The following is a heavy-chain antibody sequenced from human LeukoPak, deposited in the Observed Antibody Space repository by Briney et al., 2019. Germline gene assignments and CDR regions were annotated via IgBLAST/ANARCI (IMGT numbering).Heavy chain of an antibody. CDR2: ISSSSSYI. Sequence: PGGSLRLSCAASGSTFSSYSMNWVRQAPGKGLEWVSSISSSSSYIYYADSVKGRFTISRDNAKNSLYLQMNSLRAEDTAVYYCARGAGYGDYVPFDYWGQGTLVTVSS. CDR1: GSTFSSYS. D-gene: IGHD4-17*01. J-gene: IGHJ4*02. CDR3: ARGAGYGDYVPFDY. V-gene: IGHV3-21*01.